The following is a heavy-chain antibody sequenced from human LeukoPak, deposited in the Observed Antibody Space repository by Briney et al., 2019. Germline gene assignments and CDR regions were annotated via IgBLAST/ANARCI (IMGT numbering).Heavy chain of an antibody. CDR3: ARDRADDYDFWSGYVWFDP. D-gene: IGHD3-3*01. CDR2: ISAYNGNT. V-gene: IGHV1-18*01. CDR1: GYTFTSYG. J-gene: IGHJ5*02. Sequence: GASVKVSCKASGYTFTSYGISWVRQAPGQGLEWMGWISAYNGNTNYAQKLQGRVTMTTDTSTSTAYMELRSLRSDDTAVYYCARDRADDYDFWSGYVWFDPWGQGTLVTVSS.